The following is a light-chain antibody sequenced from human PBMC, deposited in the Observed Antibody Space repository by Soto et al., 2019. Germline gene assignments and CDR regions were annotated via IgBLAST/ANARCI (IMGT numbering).Light chain of an antibody. CDR3: APWDDSLNAYV. CDR1: ASNIGSNS. Sequence: VLTQPPSASGTPGQSVTISCAGSASNIGSNSVNWYQHLPGAAPKLLIFGNDQRPSGVPDRFSGSKSGTSASLVISGLQSEDESDYYCAPWDDSLNAYVFGTGTKVTVL. V-gene: IGLV1-44*01. CDR2: GND. J-gene: IGLJ1*01.